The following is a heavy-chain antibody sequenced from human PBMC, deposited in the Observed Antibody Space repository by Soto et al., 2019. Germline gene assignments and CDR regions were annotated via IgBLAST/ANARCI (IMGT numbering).Heavy chain of an antibody. CDR2: IKSKTDGGTT. CDR3: TTDFSGYYDSSGYYYDFDY. Sequence: GGSLRLSCAASGFTFSNAWMSWVRQAPGKGLEWVGRIKSKTDGGTTDYAAPVKGRFTISRDDSKNTLYLQMNSLKTEDTAAYYCTTDFSGYYDSSGYYYDFDYWGQGTLVTVSS. CDR1: GFTFSNAW. J-gene: IGHJ4*02. V-gene: IGHV3-15*01. D-gene: IGHD3-22*01.